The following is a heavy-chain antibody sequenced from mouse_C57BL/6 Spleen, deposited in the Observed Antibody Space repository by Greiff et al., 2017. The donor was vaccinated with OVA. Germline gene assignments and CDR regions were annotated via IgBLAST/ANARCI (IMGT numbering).Heavy chain of an antibody. V-gene: IGHV8-5*01. J-gene: IGHJ2*01. D-gene: IGHD2-4*01. CDR1: GFSFSTSTMG. CDR2: IWWNDDK. CDR3: AQIYYDYEWFDY. Sequence: QVTLKVSGPGILQPSQTLSLTCSSSGFSFSTSTMGIGRIRPPSGMGLDWLAHIWWNDDKYYNPSLKSQLTISMDTANNQVFLKITSMDTEDTATDYCAQIYYDYEWFDYWGQGTTLTVSS.